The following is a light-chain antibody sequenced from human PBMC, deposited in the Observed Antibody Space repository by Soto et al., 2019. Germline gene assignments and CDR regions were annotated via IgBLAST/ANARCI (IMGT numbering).Light chain of an antibody. CDR1: SSDVGSYNY. J-gene: IGLJ2*01. CDR3: SSYTSRDTVL. V-gene: IGLV2-14*01. CDR2: EVS. Sequence: QSVLTQPASVSGSPGQSITISCTGTSSDVGSYNYVSWYQQHPGEAPKLIIYEVSNRPSGVSNRFSGSKSGKTASLTISGLQTEDEADYYCSSYTSRDTVLFGGGTKVTVL.